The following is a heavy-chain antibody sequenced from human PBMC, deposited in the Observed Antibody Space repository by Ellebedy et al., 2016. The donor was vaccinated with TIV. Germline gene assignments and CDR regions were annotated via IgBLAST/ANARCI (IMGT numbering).Heavy chain of an antibody. V-gene: IGHV3-23*01. D-gene: IGHD2-2*01. CDR1: GFTFSSYA. Sequence: GESLKISXAASGFTFSSYAMSWVRQAPGKGLEWVSAISGSGGSTYYADSVKGRFTISRDNSKNTLYLQMNSLRAEDTAVYYCAKDPRQLGYCSSTSCWGQGTLVTVSS. J-gene: IGHJ4*02. CDR3: AKDPRQLGYCSSTSC. CDR2: ISGSGGST.